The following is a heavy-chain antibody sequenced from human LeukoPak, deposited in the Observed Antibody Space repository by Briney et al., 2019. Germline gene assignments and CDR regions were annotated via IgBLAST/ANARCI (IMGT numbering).Heavy chain of an antibody. CDR1: GFTFSSYG. CDR3: AKGNRDTGGYYYTFLFDY. CDR2: ISGGGGST. D-gene: IGHD3-22*01. Sequence: GGSLRLSCAASGFTFSSYGMSWVRQALGKGLEWASAISGGGGSTYYADSVKGRLTISRDNSKSTLYLQMNSLRAEDTAVYYCAKGNRDTGGYYYTFLFDYWGQGTLVTVSS. V-gene: IGHV3-23*01. J-gene: IGHJ4*02.